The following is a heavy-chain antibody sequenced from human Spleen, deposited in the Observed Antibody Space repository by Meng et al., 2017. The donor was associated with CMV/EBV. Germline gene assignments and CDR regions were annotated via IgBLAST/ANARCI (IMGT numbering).Heavy chain of an antibody. D-gene: IGHD1-1*01. Sequence: GESLKISCAASGFTFSTYWMNWVRQAPGKGLEWVANIKHDGSQKFYVDSVKGRFTISRDNAKNSLYLQMNSLRAEDTAVYYCARSNWNDRKYYFDYWGQGTLVTVSS. CDR1: GFTFSTYW. CDR3: ARSNWNDRKYYFDY. CDR2: IKHDGSQK. J-gene: IGHJ4*02. V-gene: IGHV3-7*01.